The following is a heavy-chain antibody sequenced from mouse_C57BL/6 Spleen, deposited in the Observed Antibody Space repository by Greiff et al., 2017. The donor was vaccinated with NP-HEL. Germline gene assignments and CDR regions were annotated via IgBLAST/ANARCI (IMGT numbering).Heavy chain of an antibody. CDR3: ARDYYGSRYFDY. V-gene: IGHV5-4*01. Sequence: EVNLVESGGGLVKPGGSLKLSCAASGFTFSSYAMSWVRQTPEKRLVWVAPISDSGSYTYYPDNVKGRFTISRDNAKNNLYLQMSHLKSEDTAMYYCARDYYGSRYFDYWGQGTTLTVSS. CDR1: GFTFSSYA. D-gene: IGHD1-1*01. CDR2: ISDSGSYT. J-gene: IGHJ2*01.